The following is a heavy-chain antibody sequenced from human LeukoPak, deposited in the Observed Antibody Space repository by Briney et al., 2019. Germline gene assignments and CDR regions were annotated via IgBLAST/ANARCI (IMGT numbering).Heavy chain of an antibody. CDR2: ISAYNGNT. J-gene: IGHJ4*02. CDR3: ARTTYGYSDY. Sequence: ASVKVSCKASGYTFNSYGVSWVRQAPGQGLEWMGWISAYNGNTNYAQRFQGRFTMTTETSTTTVNMELRSLTSDDTAVYYCARTTYGYSDYWGQGTLVTVSS. D-gene: IGHD4-17*01. CDR1: GYTFNSYG. V-gene: IGHV1-18*01.